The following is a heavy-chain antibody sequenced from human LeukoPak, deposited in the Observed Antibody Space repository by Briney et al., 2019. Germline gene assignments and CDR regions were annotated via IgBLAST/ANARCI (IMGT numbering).Heavy chain of an antibody. Sequence: GGSLRLSCAASGFTFSSYAMSWVRQAPGKRLEWVSAISGSGGSTYYADSVKGRFTISRDNSKNTLYLQMNSLRAEDTAVYYCAKVLNYYDSSGYYYFDYWGQGTLVTVSS. J-gene: IGHJ4*02. CDR1: GFTFSSYA. V-gene: IGHV3-23*01. CDR3: AKVLNYYDSSGYYYFDY. CDR2: ISGSGGST. D-gene: IGHD3-22*01.